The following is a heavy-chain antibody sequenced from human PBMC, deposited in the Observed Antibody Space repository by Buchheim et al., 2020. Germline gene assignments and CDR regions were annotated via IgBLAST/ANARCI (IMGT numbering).Heavy chain of an antibody. V-gene: IGHV1-69*02. J-gene: IGHJ6*02. Sequence: QVQLVQSGAEAKKPGSSVKVSCKASGGTFSSYTISWVRQAPGQGLEWMGRIIPILGIANYAQKFQGRVTITADKSTSTADMELSSLRSEDTAVYYCARAAYQLLYPYYYYYGMDVWGQGTT. D-gene: IGHD2-2*02. CDR1: GGTFSSYT. CDR3: ARAAYQLLYPYYYYYGMDV. CDR2: IIPILGIA.